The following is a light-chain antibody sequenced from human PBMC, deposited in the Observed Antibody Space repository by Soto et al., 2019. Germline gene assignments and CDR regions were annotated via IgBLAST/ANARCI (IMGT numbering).Light chain of an antibody. Sequence: QLVLTQPASVSGSPGQSITISCTGTSSDVGGYNYVSWYQQHPGKAPKLMIYDVSNRPSGVSNRFSGSKSGNTASLTISGLQAEDEADYYCSSYTSSSTLVFGGGTKL. CDR3: SSYTSSSTLV. V-gene: IGLV2-14*01. CDR2: DVS. CDR1: SSDVGGYNY. J-gene: IGLJ2*01.